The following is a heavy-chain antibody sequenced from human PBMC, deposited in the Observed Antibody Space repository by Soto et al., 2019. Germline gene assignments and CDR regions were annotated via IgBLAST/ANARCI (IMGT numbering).Heavy chain of an antibody. CDR2: IEQDGTEN. Sequence: DVQLVESGGGLVQPGGSLRVSCGASGFSISRYWMSWVRRAPGKGLEWVGNIEQDGTENFYAGSVRGRFTISRDNAMNSLYLQMDSLTAEDTAVYFCARDRGNGYYGQDTWGMDVWGQGTTVTVSS. CDR3: ARDRGNGYYGQDTWGMDV. CDR1: GFSISRYW. V-gene: IGHV3-7*05. J-gene: IGHJ6*02. D-gene: IGHD1-26*01.